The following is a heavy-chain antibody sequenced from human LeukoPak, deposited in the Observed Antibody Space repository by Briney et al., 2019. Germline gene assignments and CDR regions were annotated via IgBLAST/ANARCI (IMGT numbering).Heavy chain of an antibody. CDR1: GFTFSDYY. J-gene: IGHJ3*02. CDR3: ARGGGYTSSWYLEAFDI. CDR2: ISNSGNTI. D-gene: IGHD6-13*01. Sequence: GGSLRLSCAASGFTFSDYYMSWIRQAPGKGLEWVSYISNSGNTIYYPDSVKGRFTISRDNAKNSLYQQMSSLRAEDTAVYYCARGGGYTSSWYLEAFDIWGQGTMVTVSS. V-gene: IGHV3-11*04.